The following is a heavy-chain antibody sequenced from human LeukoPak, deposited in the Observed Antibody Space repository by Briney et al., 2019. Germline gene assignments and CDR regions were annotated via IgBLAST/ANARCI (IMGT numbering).Heavy chain of an antibody. CDR1: GYTFSSYW. Sequence: GESLKISCKGSGYTFSSYWIGWVRQMPGKGLEWMGIIYPGDSDTRYSPSFQGQVTISADKSISTAYLQWSSLKASDTAMYYCARQELLRYCSSTSCSVNYYYYYMDVRGKGTTVTVSS. CDR3: ARQELLRYCSSTSCSVNYYYYYMDV. J-gene: IGHJ6*03. V-gene: IGHV5-51*01. D-gene: IGHD2-2*01. CDR2: IYPGDSDT.